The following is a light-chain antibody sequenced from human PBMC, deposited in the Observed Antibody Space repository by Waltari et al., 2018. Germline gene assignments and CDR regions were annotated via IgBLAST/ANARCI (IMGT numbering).Light chain of an antibody. J-gene: IGLJ2*01. CDR1: SSDVGSYNY. Sequence: QSALTQPPSASASPGQSVPLSCTGTSSDVGSYNYVPWYKQHPGKAPKLMIYEVSKRPSGVPDRFSGSKSGNTASLTVSGLQAEDEADYYCSSYAGSNNVVFGGGTKLTVL. V-gene: IGLV2-8*01. CDR2: EVS. CDR3: SSYAGSNNVV.